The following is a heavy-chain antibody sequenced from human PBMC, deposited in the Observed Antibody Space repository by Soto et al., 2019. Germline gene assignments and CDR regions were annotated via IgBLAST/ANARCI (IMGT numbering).Heavy chain of an antibody. J-gene: IGHJ4*02. CDR3: ARGLLGSRKGY. CDR1: GGSFSGYY. V-gene: IGHV4-34*01. D-gene: IGHD3-10*01. CDR2: INHSGST. Sequence: SETLSLTCAVYGGSFSGYYWSWIRQPPGKGLEWIGEINHSGSTNYNPSLKSRVTISVDTSKDQFSLKLSSVTAADTAVYYCARGLLGSRKGYWGQGTLVTVSS.